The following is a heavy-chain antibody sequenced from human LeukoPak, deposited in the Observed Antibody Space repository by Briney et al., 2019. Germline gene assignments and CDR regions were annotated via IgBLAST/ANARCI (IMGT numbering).Heavy chain of an antibody. CDR3: ARAAYCSSTNCYGFDY. D-gene: IGHD2-2*01. CDR2: INHSGST. J-gene: IGHJ4*02. CDR1: GESFSGYY. V-gene: IGHV4-34*01. Sequence: SETLSLTCAVYGESFSGYYWSWIRQPPGKGLEWIGEINHSGSTNYNPSLKSRVTILVDTSKNQFSLKVSSVTAADTAVYYCARAAYCSSTNCYGFDYWGQGTLVTVSS.